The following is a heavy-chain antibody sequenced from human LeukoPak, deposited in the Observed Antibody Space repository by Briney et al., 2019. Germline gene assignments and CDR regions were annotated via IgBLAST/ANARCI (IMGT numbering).Heavy chain of an antibody. CDR2: ISSSGSTI. J-gene: IGHJ4*02. Sequence: GGSLRLSCAASGFTLSDYYMSWIRQAPGKGLEWVSYISSSGSTIYYAGSVKGRFTISRDNAKNSLYLQMNSLRAEDTAVYYCARDGPAAGTEVDYWGQGTLVTVSS. CDR1: GFTLSDYY. CDR3: ARDGPAAGTEVDY. D-gene: IGHD6-13*01. V-gene: IGHV3-11*04.